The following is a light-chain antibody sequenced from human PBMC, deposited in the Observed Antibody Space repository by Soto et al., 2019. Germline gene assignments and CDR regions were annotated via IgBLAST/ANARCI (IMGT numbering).Light chain of an antibody. CDR1: QGIRND. V-gene: IGKV1-13*02. CDR2: DAS. Sequence: AIQMTQSPSSLSASVGDRVTITCRASQGIRNDLGWYQQEPGKAPKLLIYDASSLESGVPSRFSGSGAGTEFTLTISSLQPDDFATYYCQHYYGFSRTFGQGTKVDIK. J-gene: IGKJ1*01. CDR3: QHYYGFSRT.